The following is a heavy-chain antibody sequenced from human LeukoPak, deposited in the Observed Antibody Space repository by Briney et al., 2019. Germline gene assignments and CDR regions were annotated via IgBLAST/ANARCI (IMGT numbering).Heavy chain of an antibody. D-gene: IGHD3-22*01. CDR3: AKDTRKGGYYSDY. CDR1: GFRFSTLD. J-gene: IGHJ4*02. CDR2: ISRTSTYL. V-gene: IGHV3-21*01. Sequence: GGSLRLSCAASGFRFSTLDLNWVRQAPGKGLECVSYISRTSTYLYYADSVKGRFTISRDNDKNLLYLQMNNLRAEDTAVYFCAKDTRKGGYYSDYWGQGTVVTVSS.